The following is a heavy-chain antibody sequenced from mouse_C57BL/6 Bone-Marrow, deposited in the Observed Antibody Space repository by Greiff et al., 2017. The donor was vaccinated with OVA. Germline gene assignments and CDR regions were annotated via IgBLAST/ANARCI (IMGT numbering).Heavy chain of an antibody. CDR3: ARGPFDY. V-gene: IGHV1-69*01. J-gene: IGHJ2*01. Sequence: QVQLQQPGAELVMPGASVKLSCKASGYTFTSYWMHWVKQRPGQGLEWIGEIDPSASYTNYNQKFKGKSTLTVDKSSSTAYMQLSSLTSEDSAVYYCARGPFDYWGQGTTLTVSS. CDR2: IDPSASYT. CDR1: GYTFTSYW.